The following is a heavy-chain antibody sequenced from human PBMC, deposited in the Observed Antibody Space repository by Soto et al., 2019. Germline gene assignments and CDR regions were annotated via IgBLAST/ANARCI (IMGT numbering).Heavy chain of an antibody. CDR1: GGTFSSYA. V-gene: IGHV1-69*13. J-gene: IGHJ4*02. Sequence: SVKVSCKASGGTFSSYAIRWVRQAPGQGLEWMGGIIPICGRANYAQKFQGRVTITANESTSTAYMVLSSLRSEDTAVYYCARVRDCVNYDYWGQGTLVTVSS. CDR3: ARVRDCVNYDY. D-gene: IGHD2-21*01. CDR2: IIPICGRA.